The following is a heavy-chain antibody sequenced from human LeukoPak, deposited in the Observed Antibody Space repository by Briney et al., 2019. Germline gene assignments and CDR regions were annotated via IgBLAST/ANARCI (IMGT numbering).Heavy chain of an antibody. CDR1: GFTFGSYG. J-gene: IGHJ5*02. Sequence: GGSLRLSCAASGFTFGSYGMHRVRQAPGKGLEWVAVISYDGSNKYYADSVKGRFTISRDNSKNTLYLQMNSLRAEDTAVYYCAKDHGSGSYYNPNWFDPWGQGTLVTVSS. D-gene: IGHD3-10*01. CDR2: ISYDGSNK. V-gene: IGHV3-30*18. CDR3: AKDHGSGSYYNPNWFDP.